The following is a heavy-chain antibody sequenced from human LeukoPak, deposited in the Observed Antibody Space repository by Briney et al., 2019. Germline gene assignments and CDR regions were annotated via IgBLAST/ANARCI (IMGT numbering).Heavy chain of an antibody. CDR1: GYTFTSYY. V-gene: IGHV1-46*01. CDR2: INPSGGST. CDR3: ARSPITDYDSSGLPLDI. D-gene: IGHD3-22*01. Sequence: ASVKVSCKASGYTFTSYYMHWVRQAPGQGLEWMGIINPSGGSTSYAQKFQGRVTMTRDMSTSTVYMELSSLRSEDTAVYYCARSPITDYDSSGLPLDIWGQGTMVTVSS. J-gene: IGHJ3*02.